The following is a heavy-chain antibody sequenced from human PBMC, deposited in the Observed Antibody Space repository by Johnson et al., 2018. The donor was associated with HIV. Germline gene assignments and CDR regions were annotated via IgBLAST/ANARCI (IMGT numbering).Heavy chain of an antibody. CDR2: IYSGGRT. V-gene: IGHV3-66*01. Sequence: VLLVESGGGLVQPGGSLRLSCATSGFTVSSNYMSWVRQAPGQGLEWVSVIYSGGRTYYADSVKGRFTISRDNSKNTLYLQMNSLRAEDTAVYYCASPDYERYYGAFDIWGQGTMVTVSS. CDR1: GFTVSSNY. CDR3: ASPDYERYYGAFDI. D-gene: IGHD3-10*01. J-gene: IGHJ3*02.